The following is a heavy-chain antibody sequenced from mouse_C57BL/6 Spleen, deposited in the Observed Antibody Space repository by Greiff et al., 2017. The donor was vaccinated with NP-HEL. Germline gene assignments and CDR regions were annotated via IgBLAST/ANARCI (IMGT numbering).Heavy chain of an antibody. J-gene: IGHJ2*01. CDR2: INPGSGGT. CDR3: ARWGDYDGYFDY. Sequence: QVQLQQSGAELVRPGTSVKVSCKASGYAFTNYLIEWVKQRPGQGLEWIGVINPGSGGTNYNEKFKGKATLTADKSSSTAYMQLSSLTSEDSAVYFCARWGDYDGYFDYWGQGTTLTVSS. D-gene: IGHD2-4*01. V-gene: IGHV1-54*01. CDR1: GYAFTNYL.